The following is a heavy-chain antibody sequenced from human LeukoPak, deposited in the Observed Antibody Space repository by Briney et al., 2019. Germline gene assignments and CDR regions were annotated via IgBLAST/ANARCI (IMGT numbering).Heavy chain of an antibody. J-gene: IGHJ6*02. CDR2: SYYSGSN. Sequence: PSETLSLTCTVSGGSISSYYWSWIRQPPGQGLECIGYSYYSGSNNYIPSLKSRVTISVDTSKNQFSLKLSSVTAAATAVYYCARQAPWIQLWPQYYYGMDVWGQGTTVTVSS. CDR3: ARQAPWIQLWPQYYYGMDV. V-gene: IGHV4-59*01. CDR1: GGSISSYY. D-gene: IGHD5-18*01.